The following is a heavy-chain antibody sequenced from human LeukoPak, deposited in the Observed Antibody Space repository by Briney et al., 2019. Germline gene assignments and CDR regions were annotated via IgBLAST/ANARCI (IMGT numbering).Heavy chain of an antibody. V-gene: IGHV1-18*01. CDR1: GYTFSTYG. Sequence: ASVKVSCKASGYTFSTYGINWVRQAPGQGLEWMGWISAYSGNTIYAQKLQGRVTLTTDTSTSTAYMELRTLRSDDTAVYYCARATGTWGHDGFDIWGQGTMVTVSS. D-gene: IGHD3-16*01. J-gene: IGHJ3*02. CDR3: ARATGTWGHDGFDI. CDR2: ISAYSGNT.